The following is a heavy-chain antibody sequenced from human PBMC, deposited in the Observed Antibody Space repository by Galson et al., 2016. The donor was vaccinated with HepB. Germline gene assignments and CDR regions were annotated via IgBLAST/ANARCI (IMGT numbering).Heavy chain of an antibody. CDR3: ARVVVAATNWFDP. CDR2: INYAGST. Sequence: SETLSLTCGVYGGSFNDASWSWIRQPPGKGLEWIGEINYAGSTKYNPSLKSRVTISVDTSKNQFSLKLSSMSAADMAVYFCARVVVAATNWFDPWGQGTLVTVSS. CDR1: GGSFNDAS. J-gene: IGHJ5*02. D-gene: IGHD2-15*01. V-gene: IGHV4-34*01.